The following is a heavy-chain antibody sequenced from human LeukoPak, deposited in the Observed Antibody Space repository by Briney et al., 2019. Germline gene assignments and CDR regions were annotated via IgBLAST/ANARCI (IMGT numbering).Heavy chain of an antibody. V-gene: IGHV3-48*01. CDR1: GFTFSEYA. CDR2: INGPTNLI. Sequence: GGSLRLSCTASGFTFSEYAMNWVRQAPGKGLEWVSHINGPTNLIDYADSVRGRFTISRDNAKNSLYLQMNNPRAEDVAVYYCVRDNLWAFDYWGQGTLVTVSS. J-gene: IGHJ4*02. CDR3: VRDNLWAFDY. D-gene: IGHD3-10*01.